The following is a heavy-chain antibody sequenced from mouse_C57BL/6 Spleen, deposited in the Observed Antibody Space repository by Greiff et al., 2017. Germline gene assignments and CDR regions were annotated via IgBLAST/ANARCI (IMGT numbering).Heavy chain of an antibody. J-gene: IGHJ1*03. CDR3: ARSYGNYDWYFDV. V-gene: IGHV1-52*01. CDR1: GYTFTSYW. CDR2: IDPSDSAT. Sequence: QVQLQQPGAELVRPGSSVKLSCKASGYTFTSYWMHWVKQRPIQGLEWIGNIDPSDSATHYNQKFKDKATLTVDKSSSTAYMQLSSLTSEDSAVYYCARSYGNYDWYFDVWGTGTTVTVSS. D-gene: IGHD2-1*01.